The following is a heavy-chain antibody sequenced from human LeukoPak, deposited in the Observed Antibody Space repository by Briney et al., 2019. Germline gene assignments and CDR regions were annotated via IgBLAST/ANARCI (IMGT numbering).Heavy chain of an antibody. CDR2: INPNSGGT. V-gene: IGHV1-2*06. J-gene: IGHJ4*02. CDR1: GYTFTGYY. CDR3: ASIFGVVIEDY. D-gene: IGHD3-3*01. Sequence: GASVKVSCKASGYTFTGYYMHWVRQAPGQGLEWMGRINPNSGGTNYAQKFQGRVTMTRDTSISTAYMELSSLRSEGTAVYYCASIFGVVIEDYWGQGTLVTVSS.